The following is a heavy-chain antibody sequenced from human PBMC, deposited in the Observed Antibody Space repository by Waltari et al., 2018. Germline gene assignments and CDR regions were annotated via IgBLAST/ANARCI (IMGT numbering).Heavy chain of an antibody. Sequence: QVLLQESGPGLVKPSQTLSLTCTVSDGSINSDTYYWSWIRRPAGKGLEWIGRIYSGGDARYSPALERRVAISVDRSKNQFSLTIFSVNAADAAVYYCARGDERLARYHFDDWGQGTQVIVSS. CDR2: IYSGGDA. V-gene: IGHV4-61*02. CDR3: ARGDERLARYHFDD. CDR1: DGSINSDTYY. D-gene: IGHD6-25*01. J-gene: IGHJ4*02.